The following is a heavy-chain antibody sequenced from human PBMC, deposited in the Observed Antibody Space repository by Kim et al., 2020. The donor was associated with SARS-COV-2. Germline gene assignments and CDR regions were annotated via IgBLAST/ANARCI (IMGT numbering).Heavy chain of an antibody. CDR1: GFTFSTYW. D-gene: IGHD5-12*01. J-gene: IGHJ5*02. Sequence: GGSLRLSCAASGFTFSTYWISWVRQAPGKGLEWVANINQDGGAKYYVDSVKGRFTISRDNSKNSLYLQLNSLRAEDTGVYYCARGRWMSAWGQGTPYNVS. CDR3: ARGRWMSA. CDR2: INQDGGAK. V-gene: IGHV3-7*03.